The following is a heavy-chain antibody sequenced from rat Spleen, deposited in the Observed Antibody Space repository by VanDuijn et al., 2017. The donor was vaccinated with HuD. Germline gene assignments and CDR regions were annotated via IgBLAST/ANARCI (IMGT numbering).Heavy chain of an antibody. CDR3: ARETGYNSYFDY. Sequence: EVQLVESGGGLVQPGRSLKLSCAVSGFTFSDYTMAWVRQAPKKGLEWVASITNSGGSTYYRDSVKGRFTISRDNAKSTLYLQMDSLRSEDTATYYCARETGYNSYFDYWGQGVMVTVSS. D-gene: IGHD1-4*01. CDR1: GFTFSDYT. CDR2: ITNSGGST. J-gene: IGHJ2*01. V-gene: IGHV5-17*01.